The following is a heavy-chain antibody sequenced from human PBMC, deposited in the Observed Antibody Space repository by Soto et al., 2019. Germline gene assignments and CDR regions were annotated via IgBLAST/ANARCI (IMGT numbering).Heavy chain of an antibody. CDR1: GFTFSSYA. Sequence: GGSLRLSCAASGFTFSSYAMSWVRQAPGKGLEWVSAISGSGGSTYYADSVKGRFTISRDNSKNTLYLQMNSLRAEDTAVYYCAKGITMIVVVISFDYWGQGTLVTVSS. D-gene: IGHD3-22*01. CDR2: ISGSGGST. J-gene: IGHJ4*02. V-gene: IGHV3-23*01. CDR3: AKGITMIVVVISFDY.